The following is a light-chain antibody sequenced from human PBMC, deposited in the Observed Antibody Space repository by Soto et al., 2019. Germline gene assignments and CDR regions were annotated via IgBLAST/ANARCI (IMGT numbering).Light chain of an antibody. CDR2: EDN. CDR3: HSYDGDNWV. Sequence: NFMLTQPHSVSESPEKTVTISCTRSSGSIVSNFVQWFQLRPGGVPATLIYEDNQRPSGVPDRFSGSIDRSTNSASLTISQLQTEDEADYYCHSYDGDNWVFGGGTKLTVL. CDR1: SGSIVSNF. V-gene: IGLV6-57*04. J-gene: IGLJ3*02.